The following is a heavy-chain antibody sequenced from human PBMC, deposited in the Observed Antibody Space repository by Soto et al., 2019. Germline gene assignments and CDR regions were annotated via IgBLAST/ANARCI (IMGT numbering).Heavy chain of an antibody. D-gene: IGHD3-10*01. Sequence: GGSLRLSCAASGFTFSSYGMHWVRQAPGKGLEWVAVIWYDGSNKYYADSVKGRFTISRDNSKNTLYLQMNSLRAEDTAVYYCASGIDYYGSGSYYKTVNFDYWGQGTLVTVSS. CDR2: IWYDGSNK. J-gene: IGHJ4*02. CDR1: GFTFSSYG. V-gene: IGHV3-33*01. CDR3: ASGIDYYGSGSYYKTVNFDY.